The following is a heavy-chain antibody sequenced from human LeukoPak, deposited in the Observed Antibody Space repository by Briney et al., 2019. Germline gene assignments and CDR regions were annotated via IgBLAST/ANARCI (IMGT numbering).Heavy chain of an antibody. J-gene: IGHJ4*02. Sequence: ASVKVSCKASGYTFNGYYMNWVRQAPGQGLEWMGWINPKSGGTNYAQKFQGRVTMTRDTSISTAYMELSRLRSDDTAVYYCAREVAAAGFDYWGQGTLVTVSS. V-gene: IGHV1-2*02. D-gene: IGHD6-13*01. CDR1: GYTFNGYY. CDR3: AREVAAAGFDY. CDR2: INPKSGGT.